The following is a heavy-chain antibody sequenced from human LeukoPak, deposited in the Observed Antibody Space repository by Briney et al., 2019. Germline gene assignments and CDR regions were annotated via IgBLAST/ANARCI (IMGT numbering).Heavy chain of an antibody. CDR3: TRLDGSYFRFDY. CDR1: GFTFSGSA. V-gene: IGHV3-73*01. J-gene: IGHJ4*02. D-gene: IGHD1-26*01. CDR2: IKNRANNYAT. Sequence: GGSLRLSCAASGFTFSGSAMHWVRQASGKGLEWIGRIKNRANNYATAYAASVRGRFTISRDDSKNTAYLQMNSLRTEDTAVYYCTRLDGSYFRFDYWGQGTLVTVSS.